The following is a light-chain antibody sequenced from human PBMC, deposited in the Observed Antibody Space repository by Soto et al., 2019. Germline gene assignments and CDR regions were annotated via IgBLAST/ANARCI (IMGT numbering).Light chain of an antibody. CDR3: GSYTSSSTPYV. CDR1: SSDVGGYNY. J-gene: IGLJ1*01. Sequence: QSVLTQPASVSGSPGQSITISCTGTSSDVGGYNYVSWYQQHPGKAPKLMIYDVSNRPSGVSNRFSGSNSGNTASLTISGLQAEDEADYYCGSYTSSSTPYVFGTGTKVTV. CDR2: DVS. V-gene: IGLV2-14*01.